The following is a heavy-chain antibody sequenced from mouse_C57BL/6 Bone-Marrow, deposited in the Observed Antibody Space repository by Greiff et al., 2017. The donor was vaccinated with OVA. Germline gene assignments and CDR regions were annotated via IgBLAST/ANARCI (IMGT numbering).Heavy chain of an antibody. CDR2: IYPGNSDT. Sequence: EVQVVESGTVLARPGASVKMSCKTSGYTFTSYWMHWVKQRPGQGLEWIGAIYPGNSDTSYTQKFQGKANLTAVTSASTAYMELSSLTNEDSAVYYCTRERLVYFDYWGQGTTLTVSS. J-gene: IGHJ2*01. V-gene: IGHV1-5*01. CDR3: TRERLVYFDY. CDR1: GYTFTSYW.